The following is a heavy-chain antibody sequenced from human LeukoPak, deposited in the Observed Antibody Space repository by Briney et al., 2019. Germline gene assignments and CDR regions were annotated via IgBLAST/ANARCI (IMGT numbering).Heavy chain of an antibody. Sequence: SETLSLTCAVYGGSFSGYYWSWIRQPLGKGLEGIGEINHSGSTNYNSSLKSRVTISVDTSKNQFSLKLSSVTAADTAVYYCARRPGTILDSWGQGTLVTVSS. CDR1: GGSFSGYY. D-gene: IGHD3-3*01. CDR2: INHSGST. J-gene: IGHJ4*02. CDR3: ARRPGTILDS. V-gene: IGHV4-34*01.